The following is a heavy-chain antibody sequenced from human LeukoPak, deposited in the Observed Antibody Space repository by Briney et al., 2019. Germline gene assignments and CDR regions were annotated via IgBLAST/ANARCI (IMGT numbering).Heavy chain of an antibody. CDR2: ISYDGRIK. V-gene: IGHV3-30-3*01. D-gene: IGHD2-8*02. CDR1: GFASSSYA. J-gene: IGHJ4*02. CDR3: ARDLSEKYCIDY. Sequence: GGSLRLSCAASGFASSSYAIHWVRQAPGKGLEWVSFISYDGRIKYYADSMKGRLTISRDNSKNTVSLQMNSLRAEDTAIYYCARDLSEKYCIDYWGQGTQVTVSS.